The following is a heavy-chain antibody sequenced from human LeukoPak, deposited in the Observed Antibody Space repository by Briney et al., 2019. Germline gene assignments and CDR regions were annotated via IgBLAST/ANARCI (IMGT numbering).Heavy chain of an antibody. CDR3: ARVHVNSGYYFGDAFDI. CDR2: IYYSGST. CDR1: GGSISSYY. D-gene: IGHD3-22*01. J-gene: IGHJ3*02. V-gene: IGHV4-59*08. Sequence: SETLSLTCTVSGGSISSYYWSWIRQPPGKGLEWIGYIYYSGSTNYNPSLKSRVTISVKTSKNQFSLKLSSVTAADTAIYYCARVHVNSGYYFGDAFDIWGQGTMVTVSS.